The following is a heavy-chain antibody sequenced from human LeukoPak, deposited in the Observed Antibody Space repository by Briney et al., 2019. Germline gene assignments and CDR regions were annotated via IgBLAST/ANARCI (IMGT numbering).Heavy chain of an antibody. Sequence: GGSLRLSCAASGFTFSSYWMHWIRQTPGKGLVCVSRINSAGSSTDYADSVKGRFTISRDNAKNTLYLQMNSLRAEDMAVYYCVRGSNDWIGMDVWGQGTTVTVSS. V-gene: IGHV3-74*01. CDR2: INSAGSST. CDR1: GFTFSSYW. D-gene: IGHD3-9*01. CDR3: VRGSNDWIGMDV. J-gene: IGHJ6*02.